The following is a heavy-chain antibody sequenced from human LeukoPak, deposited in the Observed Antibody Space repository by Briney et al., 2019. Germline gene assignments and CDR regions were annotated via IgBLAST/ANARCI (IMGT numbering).Heavy chain of an antibody. CDR2: IDYSGST. J-gene: IGHJ4*02. CDR3: ARNSSSGFFDL. Sequence: SDPVSLMCTLCGRPLRSSRYYGGGIRQPPGRGVEGIESIDYSGSTYYSPPSNSRVTISVDTTKNNLSLKLRTVTAADTAVYYCARNSSSGFFDLWGQGPLTTVSS. V-gene: IGHV4-39*02. D-gene: IGHD6-6*01. CDR1: GRPLRSSRYY.